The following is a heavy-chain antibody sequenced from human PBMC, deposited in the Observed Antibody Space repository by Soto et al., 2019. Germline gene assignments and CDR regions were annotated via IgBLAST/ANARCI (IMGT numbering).Heavy chain of an antibody. V-gene: IGHV3-23*01. J-gene: IGHJ6*02. D-gene: IGHD1-26*01. CDR3: AKALGARQIYYYGMDV. Sequence: TGGSLRLSCAASGFTFGSYAMRWVRQAPGKGLEWVSAISGSGGSTYYADSVKGRFTISRDNSKNTLYLQMNSLGAEDTAVYYCAKALGARQIYYYGMDVWGQGTTVTVSS. CDR2: ISGSGGST. CDR1: GFTFGSYA.